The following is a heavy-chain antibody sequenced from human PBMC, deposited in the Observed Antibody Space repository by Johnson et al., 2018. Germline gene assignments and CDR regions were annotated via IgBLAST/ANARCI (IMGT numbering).Heavy chain of an antibody. D-gene: IGHD3-9*01. Sequence: VQLVQSGGGVVQPGRSLRLSCAASGFTFSSYGMHWVRQAPGKGLEWVSYISSSSSTIYYADSVKGRFTISRDNDKNSLYLQMNSLRAEDKAVYYCARLDYDILTGYYTDYYYYMYVWGKGTTVTVSS. J-gene: IGHJ6*03. CDR3: ARLDYDILTGYYTDYYYYMYV. CDR2: ISSSSSTI. V-gene: IGHV3-48*01. CDR1: GFTFSSYG.